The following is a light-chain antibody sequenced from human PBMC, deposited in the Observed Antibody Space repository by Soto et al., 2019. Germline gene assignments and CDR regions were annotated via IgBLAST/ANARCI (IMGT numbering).Light chain of an antibody. J-gene: IGKJ4*01. V-gene: IGKV1-9*01. Sequence: DIQLTQSPSFLSASVGDRVTITCRASQGISSYVAWYQQKPGKAPKVLIYAASTLKSGVPSRFSGSGSGTEFALTIGRLQPEDLATYHCRQVKKYPLPFCGGTRVEIK. CDR1: QGISSY. CDR2: AAS. CDR3: RQVKKYPLP.